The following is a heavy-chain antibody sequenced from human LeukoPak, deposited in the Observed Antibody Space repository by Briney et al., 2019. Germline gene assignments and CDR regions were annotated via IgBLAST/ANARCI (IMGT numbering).Heavy chain of an antibody. V-gene: IGHV3-30*02. D-gene: IGHD6-13*01. J-gene: IGHJ4*02. CDR2: IRYDGSNK. CDR1: GFTFSSYA. CDR3: AKTLEPQQLVPPTFDY. Sequence: GRSLRLSCAASGFTFSSYAMHWVRQAPGKGLEWVAFIRYDGSNKYYADSVKGRFTISRDNSKDTLYLQMNSLRAEDTAVYYCAKTLEPQQLVPPTFDYWGQGTLVTVSS.